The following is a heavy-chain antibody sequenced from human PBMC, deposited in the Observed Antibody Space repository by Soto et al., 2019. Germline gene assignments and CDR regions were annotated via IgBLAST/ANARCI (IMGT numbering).Heavy chain of an antibody. V-gene: IGHV1-69*10. CDR2: IIPIFGIA. J-gene: IGHJ6*02. CDR3: ARGRSDGGYSGYDYGEYYYYYGMDV. Sequence: SVKVSCKASGGTFSSYAISWVRQAPGQGLEWMGGIIPIFGIANYAQKFQGRVTITADKSTSTAYMELSSLRSEDTAVYYCARGRSDGGYSGYDYGEYYYYYGMDVWGQGTTVTVSS. D-gene: IGHD5-12*01. CDR1: GGTFSSYA.